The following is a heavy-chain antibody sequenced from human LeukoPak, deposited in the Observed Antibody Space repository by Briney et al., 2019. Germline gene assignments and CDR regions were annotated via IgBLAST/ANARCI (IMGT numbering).Heavy chain of an antibody. V-gene: IGHV4-34*01. CDR2: INHNGST. CDR1: GGSFSGYY. J-gene: IGHJ4*02. D-gene: IGHD6-13*01. Sequence: PSETLSLTCAVYGGSFSGYYWSWIRQPPGKGLEWIGEINHNGSTNYNPSLKSRVTISVDTSKNQFSLKLSSVTAADTAVYYCARGRSRYSRLHFDYWGQGTLVTVSS. CDR3: ARGRSRYSRLHFDY.